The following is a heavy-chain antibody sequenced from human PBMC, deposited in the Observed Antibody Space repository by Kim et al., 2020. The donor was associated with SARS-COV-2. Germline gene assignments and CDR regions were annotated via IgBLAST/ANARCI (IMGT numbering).Heavy chain of an antibody. Sequence: SPSLKSRLTITKDTSKNQVVLTMTNMDPVDTATYYCAHSDFLYYYYGMDVWGQGTTVTVSS. D-gene: IGHD2-21*02. J-gene: IGHJ6*02. V-gene: IGHV2-5*01. CDR3: AHSDFLYYYYGMDV.